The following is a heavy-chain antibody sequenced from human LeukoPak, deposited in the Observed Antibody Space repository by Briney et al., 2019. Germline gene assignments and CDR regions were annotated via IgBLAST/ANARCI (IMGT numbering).Heavy chain of an antibody. CDR2: MNPKSGNT. CDR3: ARGPPESSSSNY. CDR1: GYTFTSYD. V-gene: IGHV1-8*01. D-gene: IGHD6-13*01. J-gene: IGHJ4*02. Sequence: GASVKVSCKASGYTFTSYDINWVRQALGQGLEWMGWMNPKSGNTGFAQKFQGRVTMTRNTSISTAYMEVTSLRSEDTAVYYCARGPPESSSSNYCGQVSRVTDSS.